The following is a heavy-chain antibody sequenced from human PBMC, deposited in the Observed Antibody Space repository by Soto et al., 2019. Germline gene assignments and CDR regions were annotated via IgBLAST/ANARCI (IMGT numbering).Heavy chain of an antibody. CDR2: INPSGGST. D-gene: IGHD6-19*01. CDR1: GYTFTSYY. CDR3: ARDGAVAGTEHWFDP. Sequence: ASVKVSCKASGYTFTSYYMHWVRQAPGQGLEWMGIINPSGGSTSYAQKFQGRVTMTRDTSTSTVYMELSSLRSEDTAVYYCARDGAVAGTEHWFDPWGQGTLVTVSS. J-gene: IGHJ5*02. V-gene: IGHV1-46*01.